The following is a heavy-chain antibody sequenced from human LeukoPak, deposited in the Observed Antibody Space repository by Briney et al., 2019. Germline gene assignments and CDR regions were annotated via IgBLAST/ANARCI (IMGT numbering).Heavy chain of an antibody. D-gene: IGHD3-22*01. V-gene: IGHV3-21*01. CDR2: ISSSSSYI. CDR3: ARDRGYDSSGSHAFDI. CDR1: GFTFSSYS. Sequence: PGGSLRLSCAASGFTFSSYSMNWVRQAPGKGLEWVSSISSSSSYIYYADSVEGRFTISRDNAKNSLYLQMNSLRAEDTAVYYCARDRGYDSSGSHAFDIWGQGTMVTVSS. J-gene: IGHJ3*02.